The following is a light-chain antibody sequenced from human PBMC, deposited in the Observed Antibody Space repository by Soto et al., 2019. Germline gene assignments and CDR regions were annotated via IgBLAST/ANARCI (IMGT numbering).Light chain of an antibody. J-gene: IGKJ5*01. V-gene: IGKV3-15*01. CDR1: QSVSSSY. Sequence: EIGLSQSPGTVSLWPRERATLSCRASQSVSSSYLAWYQQKPGQAPRLLIYGASTRATGIPARFSGSGSGTEFTLTITSPPSEDFPVYYCQQYTNWPITFGQGTRLEIK. CDR3: QQYTNWPIT. CDR2: GAS.